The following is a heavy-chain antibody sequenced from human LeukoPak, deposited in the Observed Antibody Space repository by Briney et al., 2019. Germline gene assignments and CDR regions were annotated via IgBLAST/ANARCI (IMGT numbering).Heavy chain of an antibody. D-gene: IGHD3-10*01. J-gene: IGHJ5*02. CDR1: GGTFSSYA. Sequence: ASVKVSCKASGGTFSSYAISWVRQAPGQGLEWMGGIIPIFGTANYAQKFQGRVTITADKSTSTAYMELSSLRAEDTAVYYCARVNRGSGSYYHPNWFDPWGQGTLVTVSS. CDR2: IIPIFGTA. V-gene: IGHV1-69*06. CDR3: ARVNRGSGSYYHPNWFDP.